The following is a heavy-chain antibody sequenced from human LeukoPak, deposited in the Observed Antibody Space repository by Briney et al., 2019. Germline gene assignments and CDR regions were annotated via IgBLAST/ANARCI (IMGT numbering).Heavy chain of an antibody. Sequence: SETLSLTCAVYGENFSTYHYSWIRQSPGKGLEWIGEINHSGSTNYNPSLKSRVTISVDTSKNQFSLKLSSVTAADTAVYYCARHGRGDYGDYWGQGTLVTVSS. CDR1: GENFSTYH. D-gene: IGHD4-17*01. V-gene: IGHV4-34*01. CDR2: INHSGST. CDR3: ARHGRGDYGDY. J-gene: IGHJ4*02.